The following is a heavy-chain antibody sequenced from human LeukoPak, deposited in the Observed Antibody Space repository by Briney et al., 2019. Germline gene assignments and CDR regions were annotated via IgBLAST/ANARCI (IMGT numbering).Heavy chain of an antibody. J-gene: IGHJ4*02. CDR3: ARHPSFGMVIES. V-gene: IGHV4-59*08. CDR2: VYYTGST. Sequence: PSETLSLTCSVSGGSISSYYWSWIRQPPGRGREWIGYVYYTGSTNYNPSLKSRVTISVDTSKNQFSLKLSSVTAADTAVYYCARHPSFGMVIESWGQGTLATVSS. CDR1: GGSISSYY. D-gene: IGHD3-3*01.